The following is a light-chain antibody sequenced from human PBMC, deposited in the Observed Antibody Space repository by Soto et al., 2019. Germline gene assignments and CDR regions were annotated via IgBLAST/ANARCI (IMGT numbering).Light chain of an antibody. CDR1: RSVGNNY. CDR3: QQYAYSPLN. J-gene: IGKJ4*01. CDR2: DAS. Sequence: EIVLTQSPGTLSLSPGERATLSCRASRSVGNNYLAWYQQRPGHAPNLLIYDASSRATGIPDRFSGSGSGTDFTLTITRLEPEDSAMYYCQQYAYSPLNFGGGTKVEIK. V-gene: IGKV3-20*01.